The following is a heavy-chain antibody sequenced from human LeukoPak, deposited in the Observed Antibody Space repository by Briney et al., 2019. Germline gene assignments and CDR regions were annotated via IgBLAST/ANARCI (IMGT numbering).Heavy chain of an antibody. V-gene: IGHV5-51*01. J-gene: IGHJ4*02. D-gene: IGHD3-22*01. Sequence: KPGESLKISSKGSGXSFSGYCIAWVGQRPGKGLEWMGIIYPADSDTRYSPSFQGQVTISADKSITTAYLQWSSLKASDTAMYYCATPHDATAYYYDSSGYFYWGQGTLVTVSS. CDR1: GXSFSGYC. CDR2: IYPADSDT. CDR3: ATPHDATAYYYDSSGYFY.